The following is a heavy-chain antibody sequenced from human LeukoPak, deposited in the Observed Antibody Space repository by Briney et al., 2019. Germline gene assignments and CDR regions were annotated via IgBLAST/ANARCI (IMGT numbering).Heavy chain of an antibody. J-gene: IGHJ4*02. D-gene: IGHD2-15*01. CDR3: TTAGRVVVAATSSTSVDY. V-gene: IGHV3-15*01. CDR1: GFTFSNAW. Sequence: GGSLRLSCAASGFTFSNAWMSWVRQAPGKGLEWVGRIKSKTDGGTTDYAAPVKGRFTISRDDSKNTRYLQMNSLKTEDTAVYYCTTAGRVVVAATSSTSVDYWGQGTLVTVSS. CDR2: IKSKTDGGTT.